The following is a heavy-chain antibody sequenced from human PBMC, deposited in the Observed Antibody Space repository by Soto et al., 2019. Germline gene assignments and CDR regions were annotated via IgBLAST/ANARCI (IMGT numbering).Heavy chain of an antibody. CDR2: ISYDGSNK. D-gene: IGHD2-21*02. V-gene: IGHV3-30*18. Sequence: QVPLVESGGGVVQPGRSLRLSCAASGFTFSSYGMHWVRQAPGKGLEWVAVISYDGSNKYYAASVKGRFTISRDNSKNTLYLQMNSLRAEDTAVYYCAKDRFVVVPARAGFDYWGQGTLVTVSS. CDR1: GFTFSSYG. CDR3: AKDRFVVVPARAGFDY. J-gene: IGHJ4*02.